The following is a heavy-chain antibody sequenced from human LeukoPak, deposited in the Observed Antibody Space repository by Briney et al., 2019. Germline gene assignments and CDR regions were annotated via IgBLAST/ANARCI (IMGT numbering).Heavy chain of an antibody. V-gene: IGHV3-43D*04. CDR3: AKDIGRPDCSGYEY. Sequence: GGSLRLSCAASGFTFDDYAMHWVRHAPGKGLEWVSLISWDGGSTYYADSVKGRFTISRDNSKNSLYLQMNSLRAEDTALYYCAKDIGRPDCSGYEYWGQGTLVTVSS. D-gene: IGHD5-12*01. CDR2: ISWDGGST. J-gene: IGHJ4*02. CDR1: GFTFDDYA.